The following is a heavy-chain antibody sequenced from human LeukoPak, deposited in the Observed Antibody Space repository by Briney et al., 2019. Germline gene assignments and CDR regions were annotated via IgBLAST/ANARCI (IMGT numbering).Heavy chain of an antibody. CDR1: GFSFSSFA. CDR2: ITGGHYAT. Sequence: GGSLRLSCAASGFSFSSFAMTWVRQAPGKGLEWVSSITGGHYATYNTDSVKGRFTISRDNAKNTLYLQMNSLRAEDTAVYYCANSLYYYDSSGELDVWGKGTTVTVSS. D-gene: IGHD3-22*01. V-gene: IGHV3-23*01. CDR3: ANSLYYYDSSGELDV. J-gene: IGHJ6*04.